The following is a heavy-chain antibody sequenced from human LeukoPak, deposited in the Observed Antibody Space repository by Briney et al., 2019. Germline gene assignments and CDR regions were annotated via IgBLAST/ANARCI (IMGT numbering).Heavy chain of an antibody. V-gene: IGHV4-39*01. J-gene: IGHJ6*03. D-gene: IGHD3-22*01. CDR1: GGSISSYY. CDR3: AGLYGHSGGYYGGYYYYVDV. CDR2: IYYSGST. Sequence: PSETLSLTCTVSGGSISSYYWGWIRQPPGKGLEWIGTIYYSGSTYYNPSLKSQVTISVDTSKNQFSLRLSSVTAADTAVYYCAGLYGHSGGYYGGYYYYVDVWGKGTTVTVSS.